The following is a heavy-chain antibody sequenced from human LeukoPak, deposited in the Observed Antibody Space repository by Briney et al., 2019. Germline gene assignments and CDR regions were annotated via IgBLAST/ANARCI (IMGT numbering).Heavy chain of an antibody. V-gene: IGHV4-39*07. Sequence: PSETLSLTCTVSGGSLSSSSYYWGWIRQPPGKGLEWIGSIYYSGSTYYNPSLKSRVTISVDTSKNQFSLKLSSVTAADTAVYYCADYSSGWIWGQGTLVTVSS. CDR2: IYYSGST. CDR3: ADYSSGWI. CDR1: GGSLSSSSYY. D-gene: IGHD6-19*01. J-gene: IGHJ4*02.